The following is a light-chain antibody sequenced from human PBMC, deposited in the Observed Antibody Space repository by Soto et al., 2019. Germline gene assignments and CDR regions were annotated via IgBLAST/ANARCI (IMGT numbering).Light chain of an antibody. J-gene: IGKJ1*01. V-gene: IGKV3-15*01. CDR1: QSAGTG. Sequence: EVVMTQAPATLSVSPGERATVSCRASQSAGTGLAWYQQKPGQAPRLLIYDVSTRATGTPARFSGSGSGIEFTLTISSLQSEDFAVYYCQQYNNWPWTFGQGTKVDIK. CDR3: QQYNNWPWT. CDR2: DVS.